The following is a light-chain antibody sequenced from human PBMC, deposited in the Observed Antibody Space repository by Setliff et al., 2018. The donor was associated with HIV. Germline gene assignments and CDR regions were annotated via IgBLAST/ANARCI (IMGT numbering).Light chain of an antibody. CDR2: DLI. CDR1: SRDVGGYNY. V-gene: IGLV2-14*03. J-gene: IGLJ2*01. CDR3: SSYTSSSTLI. Sequence: QSVLTQPASVSGSPGQSITISCTGTSRDVGGYNYVSWYQQHPGKAPKLMIYDLINRPSGVSNRFSGSRSGNTASLTISGLQAEDEADYYCSSYTSSSTLIFGGGTQLTVL.